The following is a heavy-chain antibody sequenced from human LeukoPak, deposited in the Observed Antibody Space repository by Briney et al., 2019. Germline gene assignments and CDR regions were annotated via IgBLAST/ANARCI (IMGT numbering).Heavy chain of an antibody. V-gene: IGHV3-48*01. J-gene: IGHJ4*02. CDR3: AREDFPAYFDY. Sequence: PGGSLRLSCAASGFTFSSYSMNWVRQAPGKGLEWVSYISSSSSTIYYAHSVKGRLTISRDNAKNSLYLQMNSLRAEDTAVYYCAREDFPAYFDYWGQGTLVTVSS. CDR2: ISSSSSTI. CDR1: GFTFSSYS.